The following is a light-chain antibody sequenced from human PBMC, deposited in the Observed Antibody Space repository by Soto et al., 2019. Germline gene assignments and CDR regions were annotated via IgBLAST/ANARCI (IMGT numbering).Light chain of an antibody. CDR3: QSYDSSLSGWV. CDR2: GNS. J-gene: IGLJ3*02. Sequence: QSVLTQPPSVSGAPGQSVTLSCTGSSSNIGAGYDVHWYQQLPGTAPKLLIYGNSNRPSGVTDRFSGSKSGTSASLAITWLQAEDEADYYCQSYDSSLSGWVFGGGTKLTVL. V-gene: IGLV1-40*01. CDR1: SSNIGAGYD.